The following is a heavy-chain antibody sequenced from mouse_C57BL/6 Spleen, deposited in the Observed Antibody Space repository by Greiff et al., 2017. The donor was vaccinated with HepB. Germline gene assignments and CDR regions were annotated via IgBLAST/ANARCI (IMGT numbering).Heavy chain of an antibody. D-gene: IGHD4-1*01. CDR2: IYPGDGDT. CDR1: GYAFSSYW. Sequence: QVQLQQSGAELVKPGASVKISCKASGYAFSSYWMNWVKQRPGKGLEWIGQIYPGDGDTNYNGKFKGKATLTADKSSSTAYMQLSSLTSEDSAVYFCARWESWDGFDYWGQGTTLTVSS. J-gene: IGHJ2*01. CDR3: ARWESWDGFDY. V-gene: IGHV1-80*01.